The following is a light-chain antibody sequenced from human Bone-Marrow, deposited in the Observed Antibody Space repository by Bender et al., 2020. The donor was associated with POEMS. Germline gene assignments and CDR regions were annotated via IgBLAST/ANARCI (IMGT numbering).Light chain of an antibody. CDR1: NSDVGGYNY. Sequence: QSALTQPPSASGSPGQSVSISCTGANSDVGGYNYVSWYQQHPGKAPKLMIYEVNKRPSGVSHRFSGSKSGNTASLTISGLQAEDEADYHCCAYRLNSPWLFGGGTKLTVL. V-gene: IGLV2-8*01. CDR3: CAYRLNSPWL. J-gene: IGLJ2*01. CDR2: EVN.